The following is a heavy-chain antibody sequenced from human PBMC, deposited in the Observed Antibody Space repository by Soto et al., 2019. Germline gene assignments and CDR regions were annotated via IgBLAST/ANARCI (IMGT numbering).Heavy chain of an antibody. J-gene: IGHJ3*02. Sequence: PGGSLRLSCAASGFTFSSYAMSWVRQAPGKGLEWVSAISGSGGSTYYADSVKGRFTISRDNSKNTLYLQMNSLRAEDTAVYYCAKVFGGGGSYVDDAFDIWGQGTMVTVSS. V-gene: IGHV3-23*01. CDR3: AKVFGGGGSYVDDAFDI. CDR1: GFTFSSYA. CDR2: ISGSGGST. D-gene: IGHD1-26*01.